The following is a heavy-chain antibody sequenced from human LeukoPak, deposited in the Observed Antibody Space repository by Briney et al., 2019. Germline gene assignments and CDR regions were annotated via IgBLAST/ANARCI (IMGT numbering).Heavy chain of an antibody. D-gene: IGHD4-17*01. Sequence: SETLSPTCTVSGGSISSYYWSWIRQPPGKGLEWIGYIFYSGSTNYNPSLKSRVTISVDTSKNQFSLKLRSVTVADTAVYYCARGGGDYNPFDYWGQGTLVTVSS. CDR3: ARGGGDYNPFDY. V-gene: IGHV4-59*01. J-gene: IGHJ4*02. CDR1: GGSISSYY. CDR2: IFYSGST.